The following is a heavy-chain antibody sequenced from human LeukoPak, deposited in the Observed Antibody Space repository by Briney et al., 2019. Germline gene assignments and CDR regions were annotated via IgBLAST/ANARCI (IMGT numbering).Heavy chain of an antibody. V-gene: IGHV3-21*01. CDR1: GFTFGDYD. J-gene: IGHJ4*02. Sequence: GGSLRLPCSAPGFTFGDYDMNWVRQAPGKGLEWVSSISYLSSHVYYGDSVKGRFSISRDNAKNSLYLQMNSLGAEDTAIYYCGRAFPPLRTSSAGDLWGQGILVTVSS. CDR2: ISYLSSHV. CDR3: GRAFPPLRTSSAGDL. D-gene: IGHD3-16*01.